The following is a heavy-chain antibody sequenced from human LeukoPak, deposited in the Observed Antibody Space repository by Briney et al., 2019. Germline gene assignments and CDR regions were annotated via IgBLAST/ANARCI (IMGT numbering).Heavy chain of an antibody. CDR1: GFTFSSYE. CDR3: ARGNTGIVGATV. J-gene: IGHJ4*02. Sequence: PGGSLRLSCAASGFTFSSYEMNWVRQAPGKGLEWVSYISSSGSTIYYADSVKGRFTISRDNAKNSLYLQMNSLRAEDAAVYYCARGNTGIVGATVWGQGTLVIVSS. D-gene: IGHD1-26*01. CDR2: ISSSGSTI. V-gene: IGHV3-48*03.